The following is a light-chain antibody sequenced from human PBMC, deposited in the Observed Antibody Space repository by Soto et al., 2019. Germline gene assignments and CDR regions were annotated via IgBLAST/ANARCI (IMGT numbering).Light chain of an antibody. Sequence: EIVMTQSPATLSVSPGERATLSCRASQSVNSNLAWYQQKPGQAPRLLIYAASTRATGVPARFTGSGSGTEFTLTISSRQSEDFAVYHCQQYNNWPPGTFGQGTEVEMK. CDR3: QQYNNWPPGT. CDR2: AAS. V-gene: IGKV3-15*01. J-gene: IGKJ1*01. CDR1: QSVNSN.